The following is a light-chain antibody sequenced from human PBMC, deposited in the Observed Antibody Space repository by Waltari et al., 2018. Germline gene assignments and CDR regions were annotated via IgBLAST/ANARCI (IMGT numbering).Light chain of an antibody. V-gene: IGKV3-20*01. CDR2: GAT. CDR3: QQYDTTRT. CDR1: PSVTTNQ. Sequence: EVVLTQSPGPLSLSPGERATLSCRASPSVTTNQLAWYQQKPGQAPRLLIYGATSRATGIPDRFSGSGSGTDFTLTISRLEPEDFAVYYCQQYDTTRTFGPGT. J-gene: IGKJ1*01.